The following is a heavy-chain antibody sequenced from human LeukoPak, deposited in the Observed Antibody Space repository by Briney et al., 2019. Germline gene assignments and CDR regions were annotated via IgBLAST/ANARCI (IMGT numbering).Heavy chain of an antibody. J-gene: IGHJ6*02. Sequence: PGRSLRLSCAASGFTFSSYGMHWVRQAPGKGLEWVAVIWYDGSNKYYADSVKGRFTISRDNSKNTLYLQMNSLRAEDTAVYYCARDGSGYDFWSGLVSAYYYGMDVWGQGTTVTVSS. CDR3: ARDGSGYDFWSGLVSAYYYGMDV. CDR2: IWYDGSNK. CDR1: GFTFSSYG. D-gene: IGHD3-3*01. V-gene: IGHV3-33*01.